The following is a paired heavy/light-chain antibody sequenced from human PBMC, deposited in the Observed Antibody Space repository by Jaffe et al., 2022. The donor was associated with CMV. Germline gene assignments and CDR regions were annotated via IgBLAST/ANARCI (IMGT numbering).Light chain of an antibody. CDR3: ETWTSNTVV. CDR1: SGHSNYN. V-gene: IGLV4-60*03. J-gene: IGLJ2*01. Sequence: QPVLTQSSSASASLGSSVKLTCTLSSGHSNYNIAWHQQQPGKAPRYLMKLEGSGAYNKGSGVPDRFSGSSSGADRYLTISNLQSEDEADYYCETWTSNTVVFGGGTKLTVL. CDR2: LEGSGAY.
Heavy chain of an antibody. CDR2: ITGSGGST. J-gene: IGHJ4*02. Sequence: EVQLLESGGGLVEPGGSLRLSCAASGFTVSNYAMSWVRQAPGKGLEWVSAITGSGGSTYNADSVKGRFTISRDASKNTLYLQMNSLRVEDTAVYYCVKGYSGSYLGGSDYWGQGTLVTVSS. CDR3: VKGYSGSYLGGSDY. D-gene: IGHD3-10*01. V-gene: IGHV3-23*01. CDR1: GFTVSNYA.